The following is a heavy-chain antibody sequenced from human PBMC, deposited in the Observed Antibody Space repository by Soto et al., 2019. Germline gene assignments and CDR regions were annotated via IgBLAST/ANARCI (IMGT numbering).Heavy chain of an antibody. CDR1: GGPISSGGYS. J-gene: IGHJ4*02. V-gene: IGHV4-30-2*01. CDR2: IYHSGST. D-gene: IGHD1-7*01. Sequence: SETLSLTCAVSGGPISSGGYSWSWIRQPPGKGLEWIGYIYHSGSTYYNPSLKSRVTISVDRSKNQFSLKLSSVTAADTAVYYCARVRVLTGTTDYWGQGTLVTVSS. CDR3: ARVRVLTGTTDY.